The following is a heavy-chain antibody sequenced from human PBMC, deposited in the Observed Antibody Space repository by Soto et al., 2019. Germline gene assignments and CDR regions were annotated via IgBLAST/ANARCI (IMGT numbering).Heavy chain of an antibody. CDR2: IYRDGSR. CDR3: VRDEGHSDSSAAFY. D-gene: IGHD6-6*01. Sequence: EVHLVESGGDLVQPGGSLRLSCAASGFTVSSNHMSWVRQAPGKGLEWVSVIYRDGSRYYADSVKARFTISRDISRNTWFLQMDSLRVEDTAMYFCVRDEGHSDSSAAFYWGQGTRVTVSS. CDR1: GFTVSSNH. J-gene: IGHJ4*02. V-gene: IGHV3-66*01.